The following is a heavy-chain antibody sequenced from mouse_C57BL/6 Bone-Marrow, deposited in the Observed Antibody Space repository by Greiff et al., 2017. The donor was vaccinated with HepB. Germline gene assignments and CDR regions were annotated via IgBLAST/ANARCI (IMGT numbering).Heavy chain of an antibody. CDR3: AREEFYSNPWYFDV. CDR1: GYTFTSYW. V-gene: IGHV1-52*01. Sequence: QVQLQQPGAELVRPGSSVKLSCKASGYTFTSYWMHWVKQRPIQGLEWIGNIDPSDSETHYNQKFKDKATLTVDKSSSTAYMQLSSLTSEDSAVYYCAREEFYSNPWYFDVWGTGTTVTVSS. CDR2: IDPSDSET. D-gene: IGHD2-5*01. J-gene: IGHJ1*03.